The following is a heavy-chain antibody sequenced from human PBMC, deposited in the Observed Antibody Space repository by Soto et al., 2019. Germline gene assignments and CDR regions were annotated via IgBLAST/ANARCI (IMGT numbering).Heavy chain of an antibody. D-gene: IGHD5-12*01. V-gene: IGHV4-4*02. CDR1: GGTVASSHW. J-gene: IGHJ5*02. CDR3: AREIVAAGGNNYFDP. CDR2: VYHTGDT. Sequence: SETLSLTCVVSGGTVASSHWWSWVRQSPGGGLEWIGNVYHTGDTNLNPSLQSRVTISVDKSNNQFSLRLNSLTAADTAVYFCAREIVAAGGNNYFDPWGPGTLVTVSS.